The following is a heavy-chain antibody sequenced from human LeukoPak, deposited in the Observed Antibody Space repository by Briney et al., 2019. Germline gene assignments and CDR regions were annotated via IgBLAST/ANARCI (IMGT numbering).Heavy chain of an antibody. D-gene: IGHD1-26*01. Sequence: PGGSLRLSCGASGFNFSNYEMNWVRQAPGKGLEWTSYISDSGETTYYADPVKGRFTISRDNAKNSVFLQIDSLRAEDTAVYYCARDTSIVGVTGAGFDYWGQGNLVTVSS. CDR2: ISDSGETT. CDR1: GFNFSNYE. V-gene: IGHV3-48*03. CDR3: ARDTSIVGVTGAGFDY. J-gene: IGHJ4*02.